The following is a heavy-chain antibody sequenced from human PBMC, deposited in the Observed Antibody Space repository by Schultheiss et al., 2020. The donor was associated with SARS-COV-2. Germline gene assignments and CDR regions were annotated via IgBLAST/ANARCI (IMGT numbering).Heavy chain of an antibody. CDR3: ARVDRLGSSSGAFDI. D-gene: IGHD6-6*01. Sequence: ASVKVSCKASGGTFSSYTISWVRQAPGQGLEWMGWINPNSGGTNYAQKFQGRVTMTRDTSTSTVYMELSRLRSDDTAVYYCARVDRLGSSSGAFDIWGQGTMVTVSS. V-gene: IGHV1-2*02. J-gene: IGHJ3*02. CDR1: GGTFSSYT. CDR2: INPNSGGT.